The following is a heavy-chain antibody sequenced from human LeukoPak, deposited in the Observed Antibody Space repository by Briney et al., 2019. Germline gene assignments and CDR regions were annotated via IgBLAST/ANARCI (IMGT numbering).Heavy chain of an antibody. Sequence: PGGSLRLSCAASGFTFSSSAMSWVRQAPGKGLEWVSGISGSGGTTHYADSVKGRFTVSRDNAKNSLYLQMNSLRAEDTAVYYCARCSYSSGWGYFDYWGQGTLVTVSS. J-gene: IGHJ4*02. CDR3: ARCSYSSGWGYFDY. V-gene: IGHV3-23*01. D-gene: IGHD6-19*01. CDR1: GFTFSSSA. CDR2: ISGSGGTT.